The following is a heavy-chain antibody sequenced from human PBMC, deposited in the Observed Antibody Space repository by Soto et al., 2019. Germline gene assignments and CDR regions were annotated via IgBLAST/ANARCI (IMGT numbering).Heavy chain of an antibody. CDR3: VRNLDGSGSYYTDY. Sequence: GASVKCSCKASGYTFSIYGINWVRQAPGQGLEWMGWIRPNNGNTKYAENLQGRVTMTTDTSTSTAYMELKSLRSDDTAVYYCVRNLDGSGSYYTDYWGPGTLVTVSS. CDR1: GYTFSIYG. V-gene: IGHV1-18*01. J-gene: IGHJ4*02. CDR2: IRPNNGNT. D-gene: IGHD3-10*01.